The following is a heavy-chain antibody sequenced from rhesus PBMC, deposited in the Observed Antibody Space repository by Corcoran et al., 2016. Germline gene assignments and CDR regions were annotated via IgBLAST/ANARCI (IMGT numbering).Heavy chain of an antibody. Sequence: EVQLVESGGGLVQPGGSLRLSCAASGFTFSSYGMHWVRPAPGKGLEWVADISYDRSKKDYADSVKDLFTISRDNSKNMIDRQMNVLKLDDTAVYYCARDGCTSTTCYLDYWGQGVLVTVSS. J-gene: IGHJ4*01. CDR1: GFTFSSYG. D-gene: IGHD2-2*01. V-gene: IGHV3-54*02. CDR3: ARDGCTSTTCYLDY. CDR2: ISYDRSKK.